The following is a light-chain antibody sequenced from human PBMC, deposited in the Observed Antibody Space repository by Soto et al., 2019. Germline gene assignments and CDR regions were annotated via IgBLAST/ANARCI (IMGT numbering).Light chain of an antibody. J-gene: IGKJ5*01. Sequence: EIVMTQSPATLSVSPGERATRSGMASQSVSSELAWYQQQPGQAPRLLMYGASTRATGIPDRFSGSGSGTDFTLTISRLEPEDFAVYYCQQYGSSLSITFGQGTRLDIK. V-gene: IGKV3-20*01. CDR1: QSVSSE. CDR2: GAS. CDR3: QQYGSSLSIT.